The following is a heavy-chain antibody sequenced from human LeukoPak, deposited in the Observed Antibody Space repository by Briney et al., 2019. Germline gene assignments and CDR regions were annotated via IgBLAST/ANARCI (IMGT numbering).Heavy chain of an antibody. V-gene: IGHV3-48*03. CDR1: GFTFSSYE. Sequence: PGGSLRLSCAASGFTFSSYEMNWVRQAPGKGLEWVSYISSSGSTIYYADSVKGRFTISRDNAKNSLYLQMNSLRAEDTAVYYCARDVRAYYDSSGYLDYWGQEPWSPSPQ. D-gene: IGHD3-22*01. J-gene: IGHJ4*01. CDR3: ARDVRAYYDSSGYLDY. CDR2: ISSSGSTI.